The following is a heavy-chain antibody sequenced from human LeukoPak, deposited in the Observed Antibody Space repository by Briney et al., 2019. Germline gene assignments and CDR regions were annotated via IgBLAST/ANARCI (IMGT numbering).Heavy chain of an antibody. V-gene: IGHV4-61*02. Sequence: SETLSLTCTVSGGSISSGSYYWSGIRQPAGKGLEWIGRIYTSGSTHYNPSLKSRVTGSVDTSKNQFTLKLSSVTAADTAVYYCARDLGSYYGSGSSWFDPWGQGTLVTVSS. CDR2: IYTSGST. D-gene: IGHD3-10*01. CDR3: ARDLGSYYGSGSSWFDP. J-gene: IGHJ5*02. CDR1: GGSISSGSYY.